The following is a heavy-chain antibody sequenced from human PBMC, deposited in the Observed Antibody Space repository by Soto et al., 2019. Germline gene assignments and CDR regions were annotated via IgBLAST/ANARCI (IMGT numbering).Heavy chain of an antibody. CDR3: ARLGASDTMAAGY. CDR1: GYSFTSYW. D-gene: IGHD3-10*01. V-gene: IGHV5-51*01. J-gene: IGHJ4*02. Sequence: PGESLKISCKGSGYSFTSYWIVWVRQMPVKGLECMGIIYPFYSDTRYSPSFQGHVTISSYNSISTAYLQLISLKASYTAMYYFARLGASDTMAAGYWGQGTLVTVSS. CDR2: IYPFYSDT.